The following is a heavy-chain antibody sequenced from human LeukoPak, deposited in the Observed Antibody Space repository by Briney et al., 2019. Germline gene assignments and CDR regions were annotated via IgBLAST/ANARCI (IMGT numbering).Heavy chain of an antibody. D-gene: IGHD6-19*01. CDR2: INPNSGGT. CDR3: ARDSRLSGSGN. Sequence: ASVKVSCKASGYTFTGYYMHWVRQAPGQGLEWMGRINPNSGGTNYAQKFQGRVTITADESTSTAYMELSSLRSEDTAVYYCARDSRLSGSGNWGQGTLVTVSS. J-gene: IGHJ4*02. CDR1: GYTFTGYY. V-gene: IGHV1-2*06.